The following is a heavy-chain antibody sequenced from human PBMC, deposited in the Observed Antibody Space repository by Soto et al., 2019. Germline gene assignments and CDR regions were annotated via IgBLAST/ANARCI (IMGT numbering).Heavy chain of an antibody. D-gene: IGHD2-21*02. CDR1: GGSISSGGYS. V-gene: IGHV4-30-2*01. Sequence: LSLTCAVSGGSISSGGYSWSWIRQPPGKGLEWIGYIYHSGSTYYNPSLKSRVTISVDRSKNQFSLKLSSVTAADTAVYYCARAIVVVTGKGSWFDPWGQGTLVTVSS. J-gene: IGHJ5*02. CDR2: IYHSGST. CDR3: ARAIVVVTGKGSWFDP.